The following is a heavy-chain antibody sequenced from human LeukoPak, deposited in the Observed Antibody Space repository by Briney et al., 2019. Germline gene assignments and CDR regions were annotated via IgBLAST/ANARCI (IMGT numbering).Heavy chain of an antibody. V-gene: IGHV4-31*03. D-gene: IGHD5-24*01. J-gene: IGHJ3*02. CDR2: IYPSGST. CDR1: GASIISSGYY. CDR3: ERTCRDGFKCPAIDI. Sequence: PSQTLSLTCTVSGASIISSGYYWSWVRQLPGKGLEWIGYIYPSGSTYCNPSLKSRLTISLDTSKNQFSLHLRSVTAADTAVYYCERTCRDGFKCPAIDIWGQGRMVSVSS.